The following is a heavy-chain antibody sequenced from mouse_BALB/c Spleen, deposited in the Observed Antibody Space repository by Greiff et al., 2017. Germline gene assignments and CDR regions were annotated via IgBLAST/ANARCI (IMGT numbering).Heavy chain of an antibody. CDR2: ISSGSSTI. CDR3: ASLRFYAMDY. CDR1: GFTFSSFG. J-gene: IGHJ4*01. V-gene: IGHV5-17*02. Sequence: VQLKESGGGLVQPGGSRKLSCAASGFTFSSFGMHWVRQAPEKGLEWVAYISSGSSTIYYADTVKGRFTISRDNPKNTLFLQMTSLRSEDTAMYYCASLRFYAMDYWGQGTSVTVSS. D-gene: IGHD3-2*02.